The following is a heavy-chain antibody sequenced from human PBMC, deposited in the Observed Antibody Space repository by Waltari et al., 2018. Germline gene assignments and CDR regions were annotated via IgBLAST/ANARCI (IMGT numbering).Heavy chain of an antibody. CDR3: ARDQGHDAFDI. CDR1: GFTFSSYS. Sequence: EVQLVESGGGLVKPGGSLRLSCAASGFTFSSYSMNWVRQAPGKGREWVSSIISISSYIYYADSVKGRFTISRDNAKNSLYLQMNSLRAEDTAVYYCARDQGHDAFDIWGQGTMVTVSS. CDR2: IISISSYI. J-gene: IGHJ3*02. V-gene: IGHV3-21*01.